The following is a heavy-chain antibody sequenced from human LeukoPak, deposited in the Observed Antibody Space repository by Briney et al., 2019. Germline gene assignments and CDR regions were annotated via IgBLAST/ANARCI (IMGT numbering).Heavy chain of an antibody. J-gene: IGHJ4*02. CDR3: ARDSWPEVVRFDY. D-gene: IGHD1-14*01. CDR2: IYTSGST. V-gene: IGHV4-61*02. Sequence: PSQTLSLTCTVSGGSISSGGYYWSWIRQPAGKGLEWIGRIYTSGSTNYNPSLKSRVTISVDTSKNQFSLKLSSVTAADTAVYYCARDSWPEVVRFDYWGQGTLVTVSS. CDR1: GGSISSGGYY.